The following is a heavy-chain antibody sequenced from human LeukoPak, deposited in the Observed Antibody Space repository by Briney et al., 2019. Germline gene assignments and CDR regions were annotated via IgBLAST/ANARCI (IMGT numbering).Heavy chain of an antibody. V-gene: IGHV3-23*01. J-gene: IGHJ4*02. CDR3: AKAATMHYYGSGSFDY. Sequence: GGSLRLSCAASGFTFSSYAMSWVRHAPGKGLEWVSAISGSGGSTYYADSVKGRFTISRDNSKNTLYLQMNSLRAEDTAVYYCAKAATMHYYGSGSFDYWGQGTLVTVSS. CDR2: ISGSGGST. D-gene: IGHD3-10*01. CDR1: GFTFSSYA.